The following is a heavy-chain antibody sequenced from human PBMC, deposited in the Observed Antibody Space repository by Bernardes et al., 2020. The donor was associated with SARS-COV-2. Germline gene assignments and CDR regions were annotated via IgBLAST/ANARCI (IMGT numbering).Heavy chain of an antibody. D-gene: IGHD5-18*01. CDR3: AKDSGLSGYSLEYTFDY. V-gene: IGHV3-23*01. CDR1: GFTFSSSA. J-gene: IGHJ4*02. Sequence: GGSLRLSCAASGFTFSSSAMSWVRQAPGKGLEWVSIISGSGGSTYYADSVKGRFIISRDNSKNTLYLQMNSLRAEDTAVYYCAKDSGLSGYSLEYTFDYWGQGTLVTVSS. CDR2: ISGSGGST.